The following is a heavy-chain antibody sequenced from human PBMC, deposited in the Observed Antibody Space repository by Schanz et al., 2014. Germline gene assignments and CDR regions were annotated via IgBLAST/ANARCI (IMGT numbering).Heavy chain of an antibody. CDR1: GFTFSNFA. D-gene: IGHD6-13*01. CDR2: ISYDGSHK. Sequence: QVQLVESGGGVVQPVRSLRLSCAASGFTFSNFAIHWVRQAPGKGLEWVAVISYDGSHKDYADSVKGRFTISRDNSKNTLYLQMNSLRAEDTAVYYCARDRQQLVGRIGYYYGMDVWGQGTTVTVSS. J-gene: IGHJ6*02. CDR3: ARDRQQLVGRIGYYYGMDV. V-gene: IGHV3-30*04.